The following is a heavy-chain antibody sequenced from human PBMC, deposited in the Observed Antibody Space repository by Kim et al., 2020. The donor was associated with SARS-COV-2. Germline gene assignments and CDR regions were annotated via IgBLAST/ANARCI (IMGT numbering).Heavy chain of an antibody. CDR3: ASMTTQKVDY. Sequence: SETLSLTCTVSGGSISSYYWSWIRQPPGKGLEWIGYIYYSGSTNYNPSLKSRVTISVDTSKNQFSLKLSSVTAADTAVYYCASMTTQKVDYWGQGTLVTV. CDR1: GGSISSYY. D-gene: IGHD4-4*01. CDR2: IYYSGST. V-gene: IGHV4-59*13. J-gene: IGHJ4*02.